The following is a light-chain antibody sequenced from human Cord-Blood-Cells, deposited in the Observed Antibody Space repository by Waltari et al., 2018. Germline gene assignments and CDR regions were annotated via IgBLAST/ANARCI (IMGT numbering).Light chain of an antibody. V-gene: IGLV2-14*01. CDR1: SSDVGDYNY. J-gene: IGLJ3*02. Sequence: QSALTQPASVPGSPRQSTTFSCTGTSSDVGDYNYVSWYQLHPGKAPKRMIYDVSNRPSGVSNRFSDSKSGNTASLTISGLQAEDEADYYCSSYTSSSTLVFGGGTKLTVL. CDR3: SSYTSSSTLV. CDR2: DVS.